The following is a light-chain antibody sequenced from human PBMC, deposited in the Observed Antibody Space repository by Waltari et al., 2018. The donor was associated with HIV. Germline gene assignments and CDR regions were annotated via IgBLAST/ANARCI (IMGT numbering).Light chain of an antibody. CDR2: DAS. V-gene: IGKV1-39*01. CDR3: QQSYSSPLT. CDR1: QTVTNK. Sequence: DIQMAQSPSLLSASVGDSVSITCRASQTVTNKVNWYQQKPGKAPQVLIYDASTLQSGVPSRFRGGGSGTDFTLTIKSLQLEDFATYFCQQSYSSPLTFGPGTKVDIK. J-gene: IGKJ3*01.